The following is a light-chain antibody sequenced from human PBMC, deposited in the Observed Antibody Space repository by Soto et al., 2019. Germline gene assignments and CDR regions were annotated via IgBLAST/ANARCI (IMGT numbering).Light chain of an antibody. CDR3: QQRSNWPPEAT. Sequence: EIVLTQSPATLSLSPGERATLSCRASQSVSSYLAWYQQKPGQAPRLLIYDASNRATGIPARFSGSGSGTDFTLTISSLEPEDFAVYYCQQRSNWPPEATFGGGTEVDIK. J-gene: IGKJ4*01. V-gene: IGKV3-11*01. CDR1: QSVSSY. CDR2: DAS.